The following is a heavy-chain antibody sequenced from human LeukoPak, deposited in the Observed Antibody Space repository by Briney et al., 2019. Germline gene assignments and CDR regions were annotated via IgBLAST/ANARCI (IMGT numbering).Heavy chain of an antibody. CDR2: IYPGDSDT. J-gene: IGHJ4*02. D-gene: IGHD2-21*02. CDR3: ARVMMVTATKYYFDY. V-gene: IGHV5-51*01. Sequence: GESLKISCKTSGFRFSSDWIGWVRQMPRKGLEWMGIIYPGDSDTKYSPSFQGQVTMTADKSISTASLQWNSLKASDTAMYYCARVMMVTATKYYFDYWGQGTLVTVSS. CDR1: GFRFSSDW.